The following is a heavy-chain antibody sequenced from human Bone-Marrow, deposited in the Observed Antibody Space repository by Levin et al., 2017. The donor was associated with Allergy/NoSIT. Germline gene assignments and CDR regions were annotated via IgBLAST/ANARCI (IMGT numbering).Heavy chain of an antibody. CDR3: ASYTGSSKYLLDY. CDR2: INPNSGDI. CDR1: GYSFTGYF. V-gene: IGHV1-2*06. J-gene: IGHJ4*02. Sequence: ASVKVSCKSFGYSFTGYFLHWVRQAPAQGLEWMGRINPNSGDIYYAPKFQGRVTLTRDTSISTAYMGLTSLRSDDTAVYYCASYTGSSKYLLDYWGQGTLVTVSS. D-gene: IGHD6-6*01.